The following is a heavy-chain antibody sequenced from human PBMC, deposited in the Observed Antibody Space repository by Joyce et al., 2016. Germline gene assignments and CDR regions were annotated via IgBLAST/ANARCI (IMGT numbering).Heavy chain of an antibody. Sequence: QVQLQESGPGLVKPSQTLSLTCTVSGGSIRSASYYWSWIRQHPGKGLEWIGYNLYTGSTYYNPSLKSRVNISIETANNQFSLKLTSMTAADAAVYYCARDRGGSFLDYWGQGTLVTVSS. CDR2: NLYTGST. J-gene: IGHJ4*02. CDR3: ARDRGGSFLDY. D-gene: IGHD1-26*01. V-gene: IGHV4-31*03. CDR1: GGSIRSASYY.